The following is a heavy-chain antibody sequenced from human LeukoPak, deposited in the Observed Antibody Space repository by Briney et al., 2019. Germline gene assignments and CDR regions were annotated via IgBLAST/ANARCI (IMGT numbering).Heavy chain of an antibody. CDR1: GFTFSSYD. J-gene: IGHJ3*02. D-gene: IGHD2-2*01. V-gene: IGHV3-13*05. Sequence: GGSLRLSCTASGFTFSSYDMHWVRQDKGKGLEWVSAISTGGDPYYLGSVKGRFTISRENAKNSFYLQMNSLRAVDTAVYYCAGQARPGSAEGAFDIWGQGTMVTVSS. CDR3: AGQARPGSAEGAFDI. CDR2: ISTGGDP.